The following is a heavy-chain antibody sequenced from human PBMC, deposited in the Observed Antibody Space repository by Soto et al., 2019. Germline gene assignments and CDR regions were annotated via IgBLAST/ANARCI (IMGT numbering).Heavy chain of an antibody. CDR1: GSTFSNYD. CDR2: ISFDGSKT. Sequence: QVQLVQSGGGVVQPGRSLSLSCEASGSTFSNYDMDWVRQAPGKGLEWVAIISFDGSKTYYADSVKGRFTVSRDNSKNTLFVQMNSLRPDDTATYYCVREGYSGSYAAFWGQGSLVTVSS. V-gene: IGHV3-30*03. J-gene: IGHJ4*02. CDR3: VREGYSGSYAAF. D-gene: IGHD1-26*01.